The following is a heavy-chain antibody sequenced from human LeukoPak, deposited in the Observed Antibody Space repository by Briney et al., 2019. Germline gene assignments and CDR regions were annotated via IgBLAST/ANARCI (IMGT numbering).Heavy chain of an antibody. Sequence: GGSVRLSCVASGFSFSVSVMSWVRQAPGKGLEWVSAISADAAVTCYAASVKGRFTISRDNSKNTVYLQMNSLRAEDTATYYCAKVGYCSNNCFRTHDYWGQGALVTVSS. J-gene: IGHJ4*02. CDR3: AKVGYCSNNCFRTHDY. D-gene: IGHD2-2*01. V-gene: IGHV3-23*01. CDR2: ISADAAVT. CDR1: GFSFSVSV.